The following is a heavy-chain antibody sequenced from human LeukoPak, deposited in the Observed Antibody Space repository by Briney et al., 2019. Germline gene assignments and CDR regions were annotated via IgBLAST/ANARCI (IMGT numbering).Heavy chain of an antibody. CDR1: GGSISSSSYY. J-gene: IGHJ4*02. Sequence: SETLSLTGTVSGGSISSSSYYWGWIRQPPGKGLEWIGSIYYSGSTYYNPSLKSRVTISVDTSKNQFSLELSSVTAADTAVYYCASVVVTAYYYFDYWGQGTLVTVSS. D-gene: IGHD2-21*02. V-gene: IGHV4-39*01. CDR3: ASVVVTAYYYFDY. CDR2: IYYSGST.